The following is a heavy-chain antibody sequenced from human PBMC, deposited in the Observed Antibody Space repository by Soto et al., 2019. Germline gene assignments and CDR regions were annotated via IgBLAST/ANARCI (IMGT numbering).Heavy chain of an antibody. J-gene: IGHJ5*02. CDR2: IYYSGST. CDR3: ARGAAAAGSNWFHT. D-gene: IGHD6-13*01. Sequence: QVKLQESGPGLVKPSETLSLTCTVSGCSISSYYWSWIRQPPGKGLEWIGYIYYSGSTNSNPSLMSRVSTSEDPSKIQFSRKLSSVTAADTAVYYGARGAAAAGSNWFHTWGEGTMVTVSS. CDR1: GCSISSYY. V-gene: IGHV4-59*01.